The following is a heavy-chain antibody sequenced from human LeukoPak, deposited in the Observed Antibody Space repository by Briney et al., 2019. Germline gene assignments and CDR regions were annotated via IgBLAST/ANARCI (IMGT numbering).Heavy chain of an antibody. CDR3: ANRPGYYGMDV. V-gene: IGHV3-23*01. D-gene: IGHD1-14*01. J-gene: IGHJ6*02. CDR2: ISGSGGST. Sequence: KTGGSLRLSCAASGFTFSSYAMSWVRQAPGKGLEWVSAISGSGGSTYYADSMKGRFTISRDNSKNTLYLQMNSLRAEDTAVYYCANRPGYYGMDVWGQGTTVTVSS. CDR1: GFTFSSYA.